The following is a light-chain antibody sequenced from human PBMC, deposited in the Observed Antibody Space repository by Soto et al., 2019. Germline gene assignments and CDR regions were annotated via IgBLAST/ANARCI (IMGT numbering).Light chain of an antibody. J-gene: IGKJ4*01. V-gene: IGKV3-11*01. CDR3: EQRSNWTLT. Sequence: ENVLTQSPGTLSLSPGERATLSCRASQSVSSYLAWYQQKPGQAPRLLIYDASNTASGIAARFSGSGSGTDFTLTISSLEPEDFAVYYCEQRSNWTLTFGGGTKVDIK. CDR2: DAS. CDR1: QSVSSY.